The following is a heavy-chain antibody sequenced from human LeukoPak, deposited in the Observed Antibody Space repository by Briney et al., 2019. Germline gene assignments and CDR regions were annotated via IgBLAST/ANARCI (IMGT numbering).Heavy chain of an antibody. CDR2: IRYDGSNK. CDR1: GFTFSSYG. Sequence: GGSLRLSCAASGFTFSSYGMHWVRQAPGKGLEWVAFIRYDGSNKYYADSVKGRFTISRDNSKNTLYLQMNSLRAEDTAVYYCAKGPGRVTIFGVTRDPDYWAREPWSPSPQ. D-gene: IGHD3-3*01. J-gene: IGHJ4*02. CDR3: AKGPGRVTIFGVTRDPDY. V-gene: IGHV3-30*02.